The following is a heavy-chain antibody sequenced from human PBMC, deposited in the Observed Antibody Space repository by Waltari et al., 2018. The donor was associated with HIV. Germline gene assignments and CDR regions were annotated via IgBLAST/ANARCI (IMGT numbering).Heavy chain of an antibody. CDR1: GYTFTSYD. CDR3: ARGRVQVRGAMYYFDY. CDR2: MNPNRGNT. D-gene: IGHD3-10*01. Sequence: QVQLVQSGAEVKKPGASVKVSCKASGYTFTSYDINWVRQATGQGLEWMGWMNPNRGNTGKPQKFQGRVTMTRNTSISTAYMELSSLRSEDTAVYYCARGRVQVRGAMYYFDYWGQGTLVTVSS. J-gene: IGHJ4*02. V-gene: IGHV1-8*01.